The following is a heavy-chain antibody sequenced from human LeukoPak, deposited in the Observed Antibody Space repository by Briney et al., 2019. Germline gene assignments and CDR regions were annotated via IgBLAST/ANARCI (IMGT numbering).Heavy chain of an antibody. CDR1: GGSVSSGSYY. Sequence: NSSETLSLTCTVSGGSVSSGSYYWSWIRQPPGKGLEWIGYIYYSGSTNYNPSLKSRVTISVDTSKNQFSLKLSSVTAADTAVYYCARSLRDYVWGSYSAIFDYWGQGTLVTVSS. CDR3: ARSLRDYVWGSYSAIFDY. CDR2: IYYSGST. D-gene: IGHD3-16*01. V-gene: IGHV4-61*01. J-gene: IGHJ4*02.